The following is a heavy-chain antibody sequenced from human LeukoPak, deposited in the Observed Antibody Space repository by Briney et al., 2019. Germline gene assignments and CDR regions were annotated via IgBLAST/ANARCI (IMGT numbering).Heavy chain of an antibody. CDR1: AFPFSSYA. Sequence: GGSLRLSCEVSAFPFSSYAMAWVRQAPGQGLEWVSVIYATGSDTYYTDSVKGRFTISRDNSKNTVYLQMNSLRLEDTAVYYCADYRKPQGVDDWGQGALVTVSS. CDR3: ADYRKPQGVDD. V-gene: IGHV3-23*01. J-gene: IGHJ4*02. CDR2: IYATGSDT. D-gene: IGHD1-14*01.